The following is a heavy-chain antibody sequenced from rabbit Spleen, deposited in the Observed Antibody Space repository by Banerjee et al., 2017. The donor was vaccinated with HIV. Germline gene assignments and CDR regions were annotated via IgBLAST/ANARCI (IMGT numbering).Heavy chain of an antibody. CDR2: IYAGTSGDT. J-gene: IGHJ4*01. CDR3: TRGAGYARYGDANFNL. CDR1: GFSFSSGYY. V-gene: IGHV1S40*01. D-gene: IGHD6-1*01. Sequence: QSLEESGGGLVKPGASLTLTCTASGFSFSSGYYMCWVRQAPGKGLELIACIYAGTSGDTYYASWAKGRFTISKTSSTTVTLQMTSLTAADTATYFCTRGAGYARYGDANFNLWGPGTLVTVS.